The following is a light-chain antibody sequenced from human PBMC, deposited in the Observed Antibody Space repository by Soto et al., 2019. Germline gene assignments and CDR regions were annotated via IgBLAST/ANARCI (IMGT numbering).Light chain of an antibody. CDR3: HQYGSSPPFT. Sequence: ETVLTQSPGTLSLSPGESATLSCRASQSVRSSYLAWYQQKPGQAPRLLIYGASSRATGIPDRFSGSGSGTDFTLTISRLEPEDFAVYYCHQYGSSPPFTFGPGTKVDLK. CDR2: GAS. J-gene: IGKJ3*01. V-gene: IGKV3-20*01. CDR1: QSVRSSY.